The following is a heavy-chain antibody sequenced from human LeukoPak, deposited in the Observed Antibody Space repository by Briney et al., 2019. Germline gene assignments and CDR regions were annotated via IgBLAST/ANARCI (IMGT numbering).Heavy chain of an antibody. CDR3: ARGAALAIDY. V-gene: IGHV4-61*02. J-gene: IGHJ4*02. CDR2: ISTTGST. Sequence: SETLSLTCSVSGGSVTSGSYCWSWIRQPAGKGLEWIGRISTTGSTNYNPSLKSRVTMSLDTSKNQFSLKLNSVTAADTAVYYCARGAALAIDYWGQGALVTVSS. CDR1: GGSVTSGSYC. D-gene: IGHD2-15*01.